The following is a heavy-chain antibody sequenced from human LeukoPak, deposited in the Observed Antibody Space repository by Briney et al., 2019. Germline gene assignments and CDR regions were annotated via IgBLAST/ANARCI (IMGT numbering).Heavy chain of an antibody. CDR2: IWYDGSNK. V-gene: IGHV3-33*01. Sequence: GGSVRLSCAASGFTFSRYGMHWVHQAPGKGLEWVAVIWYDGSNKYYADSVKGRFTISRDNSKNTLYLQMNSLRAEDTAVYYCASGSRTTVTTVTHFDYWGQGTLVTVSS. D-gene: IGHD4-17*01. CDR3: ASGSRTTVTTVTHFDY. J-gene: IGHJ4*02. CDR1: GFTFSRYG.